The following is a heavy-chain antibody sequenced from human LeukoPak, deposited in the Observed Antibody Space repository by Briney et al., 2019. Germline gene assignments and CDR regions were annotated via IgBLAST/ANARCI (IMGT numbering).Heavy chain of an antibody. CDR2: IYHSGST. CDR1: GGSISSSNW. J-gene: IGHJ6*03. D-gene: IGHD3-10*01. Sequence: SGTLSLTCAVSGGSISSSNWWSWVRQPPGKGLEWIGEIYHSGSTNYNPSLKSRVTISVDTSKNQFSLKLSSVTAADTAVYYCARRLGRKFGERFYYYHYMDVWGKGTTVTISS. V-gene: IGHV4-4*02. CDR3: ARRLGRKFGERFYYYHYMDV.